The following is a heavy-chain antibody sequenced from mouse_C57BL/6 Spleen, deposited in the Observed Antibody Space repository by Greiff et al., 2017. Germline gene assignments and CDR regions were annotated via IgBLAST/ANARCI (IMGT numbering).Heavy chain of an antibody. J-gene: IGHJ2*02. CDR2: ISSGGSTI. CDR3: ARDMDY. CDR1: GFTFSDYG. V-gene: IGHV5-17*01. Sequence: EVQGVESGGGLVKPGGSLKLTCAASGFTFSDYGMHWVRQAPEKGLEWVAYISSGGSTIYYAATVKGRFTISRDNAKNILFLQMTSLSSEDTSMYYCARDMDYWGQGTSLTVSS.